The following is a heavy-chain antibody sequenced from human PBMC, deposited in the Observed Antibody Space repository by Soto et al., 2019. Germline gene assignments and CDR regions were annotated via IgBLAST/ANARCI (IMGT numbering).Heavy chain of an antibody. D-gene: IGHD3-22*01. CDR2: IYYSGST. Sequence: SETLSLTCTVSGGSVRSGSSYWSWIRQPPGKGLEWIGYIYYSGSTNYNTSLKNQVTKSEETSKNQISLKLTSITAANTAVNNCSRMRSYYYDSSGYHNWFDPWGQGTQVTVSS. CDR3: SRMRSYYYDSSGYHNWFDP. V-gene: IGHV4-61*01. CDR1: GGSVRSGSSY. J-gene: IGHJ5*02.